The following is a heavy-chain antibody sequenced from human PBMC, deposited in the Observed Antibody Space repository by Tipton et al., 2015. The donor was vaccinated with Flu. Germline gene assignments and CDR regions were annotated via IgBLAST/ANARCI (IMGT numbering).Heavy chain of an antibody. V-gene: IGHV3-30-3*01. Sequence: SLRLSCEASGFRFSGYAMHWVRQAPGKGLEWVAVISSDGSNKYYANSVKGRFTISRDNSKNTLYLQMNSLRGEDTAVYYCARDTGSSGRYRESDYWGQGTLVTVSS. CDR3: ARDTGSSGRYRESDY. CDR2: ISSDGSNK. J-gene: IGHJ4*02. D-gene: IGHD6-19*01. CDR1: GFRFSGYA.